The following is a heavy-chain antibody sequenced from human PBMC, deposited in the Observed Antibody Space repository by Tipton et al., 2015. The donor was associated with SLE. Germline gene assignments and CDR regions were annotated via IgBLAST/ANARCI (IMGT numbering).Heavy chain of an antibody. CDR1: GGSFSGYY. CDR2: INHSGST. Sequence: TLSLTCAVYGGSFSGYYWSWIRQPPGKGLEWIGEINHSGSTNYNPSLKSRVTISVDTSKNQFSLKLSSVTAADTAVYYCAREGDYYGSSGDYYYYGMDVWGQGTTVTVSS. J-gene: IGHJ6*02. V-gene: IGHV4-34*01. D-gene: IGHD3-22*01. CDR3: AREGDYYGSSGDYYYYGMDV.